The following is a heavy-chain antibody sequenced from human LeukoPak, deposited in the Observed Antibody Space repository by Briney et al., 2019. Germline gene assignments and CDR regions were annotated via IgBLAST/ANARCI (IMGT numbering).Heavy chain of an antibody. D-gene: IGHD2-2*01. Sequence: PSHTQSLTHTVWSHLLRRYYWSWIPQPSGRGREWIGDNYYRGCTNYNPSLKSRVTISVDTSKNQFSLKLSSVTAADTAVYYCARGDCSSTSCFWSDPPGWFDPWGQGTLVTVSS. J-gene: IGHJ5*02. V-gene: IGHV4-59*07. CDR1: SHLLRRYY. CDR2: NYYRGCT. CDR3: ARGDCSSTSCFWSDPPGWFDP.